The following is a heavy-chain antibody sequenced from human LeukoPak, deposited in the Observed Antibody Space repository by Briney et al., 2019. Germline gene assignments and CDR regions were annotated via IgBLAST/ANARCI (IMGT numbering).Heavy chain of an antibody. V-gene: IGHV4-34*01. CDR2: INHSGST. CDR1: GGSFSGYY. D-gene: IGHD3-22*01. J-gene: IGHJ4*02. CDR3: ARGKRIGDYYGSSGYYSNDY. Sequence: PSETLSLTCAVYGGSFSGYYWSWIRQPPGKGLEWIGEINHSGSTNYNPSLKSRVTISVDTSKNQFSLKLSSVTAADTAVYYCARGKRIGDYYGSSGYYSNDYWGQGTLVTVSS.